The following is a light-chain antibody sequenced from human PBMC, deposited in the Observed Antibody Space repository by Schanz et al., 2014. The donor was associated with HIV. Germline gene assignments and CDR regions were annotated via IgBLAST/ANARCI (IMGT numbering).Light chain of an antibody. J-gene: IGKJ3*01. V-gene: IGKV3D-15*01. CDR2: GAS. Sequence: TVMTQSPATLSMSPGERATLSCRASQSVSSYLAWYRQRPGQPPRLLLYGASSRATGIPARFSATGSGTDFTLTINRLEPEDFAVYYCQSYAGSFGPGTKVD. CDR1: QSVSSY. CDR3: QSYAGS.